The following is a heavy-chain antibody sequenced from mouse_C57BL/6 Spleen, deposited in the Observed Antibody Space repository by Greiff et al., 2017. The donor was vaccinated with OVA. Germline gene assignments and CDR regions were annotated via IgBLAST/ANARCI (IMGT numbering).Heavy chain of an antibody. D-gene: IGHD2-3*01. CDR2: IRLKSDNYAT. CDR3: TEDGYYDAY. V-gene: IGHV6-3*01. Sequence: EVQLQESGGGLVQPGGSMKLSCVASGFTFSNYWMNWVRQSPEKGLEWVAQIRLKSDNYATHYAESVKGRFTISRDDSKSSVYLQMNNLRAEDTGIYYCTEDGYYDAYWGQGTLVTVSA. J-gene: IGHJ3*01. CDR1: GFTFSNYW.